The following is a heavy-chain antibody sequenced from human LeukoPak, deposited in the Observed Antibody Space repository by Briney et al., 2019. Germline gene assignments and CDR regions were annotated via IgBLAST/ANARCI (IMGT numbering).Heavy chain of an antibody. D-gene: IGHD6-19*01. Sequence: ASVKVSCKASGYTFTSYGINWVRQATGQGLEWMGWMNPNSGNTGYAQKFQGRVTMTRNTSISTAYMELSSLRSEDTAVYYCARLPYSSGWYLNWGQGTLVTVSS. CDR1: GYTFTSYG. J-gene: IGHJ4*02. V-gene: IGHV1-8*01. CDR3: ARLPYSSGWYLN. CDR2: MNPNSGNT.